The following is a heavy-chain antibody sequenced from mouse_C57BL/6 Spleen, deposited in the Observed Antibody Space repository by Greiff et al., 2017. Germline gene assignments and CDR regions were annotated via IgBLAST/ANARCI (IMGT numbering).Heavy chain of an antibody. Sequence: VQLVESGAELVKPGASVKMSCKASGYTFTTYPIEWMKQNHGKSLEWIGNFHPYNDDTKYNEKFKGKATLTVEKSSSTVYLELSRLTSDDSAVYYCARGDYGSSYGYYAIDYWGQGTSVTVSS. D-gene: IGHD1-1*01. CDR2: FHPYNDDT. CDR1: GYTFTTYP. CDR3: ARGDYGSSYGYYAIDY. V-gene: IGHV1-47*01. J-gene: IGHJ4*01.